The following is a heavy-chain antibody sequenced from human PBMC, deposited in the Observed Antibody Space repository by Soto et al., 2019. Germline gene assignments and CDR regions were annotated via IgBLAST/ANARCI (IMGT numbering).Heavy chain of an antibody. CDR3: AREKKRYFDWLFFDC. D-gene: IGHD3-9*01. Sequence: SETLSLTCTVSGGSISSGGYYWSWIRQHPGKGLEWIGYIYYSGSTYYNPSLKSRVTISVDTSKNQFSLKLSSVTAADTAVYYCAREKKRYFDWLFFDCWGQGTLVTVSS. CDR1: GGSISSGGYY. CDR2: IYYSGST. J-gene: IGHJ4*02. V-gene: IGHV4-31*03.